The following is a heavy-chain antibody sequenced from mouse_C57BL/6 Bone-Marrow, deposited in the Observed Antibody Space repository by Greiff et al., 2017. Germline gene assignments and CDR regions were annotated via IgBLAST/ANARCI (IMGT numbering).Heavy chain of an antibody. CDR2: IDPSDSET. CDR1: GYTFTSYW. J-gene: IGHJ1*03. Sequence: VQLQQPGAELVRPGSSVKLSCKASGYTFTSYWMHWVKQRPIQGLEWIGNIDPSDSETNYNQKFKDKATLTVDKSSSTAYMQLSSLTSEDSAVYYCARRSCWYFDVGGTGTTVTVSS. V-gene: IGHV1-52*01. CDR3: ARRSCWYFDV.